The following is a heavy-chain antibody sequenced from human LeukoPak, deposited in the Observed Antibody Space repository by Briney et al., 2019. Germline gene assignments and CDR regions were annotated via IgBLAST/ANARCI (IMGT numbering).Heavy chain of an antibody. CDR2: ISGSGGST. V-gene: IGHV3-23*01. CDR3: AKLSLMVRGVIISGYFDY. CDR1: GFTFNTYA. D-gene: IGHD3-10*01. J-gene: IGHJ4*02. Sequence: GGSLRLSCAASGFTFNTYAMSWVRQAPGKGLEWVSAISGSGGSTYYADSVKGRFTISRDNSKNTLYLQMNSLRAEDTAVYYCAKLSLMVRGVIISGYFDYWGQGTLVTVSS.